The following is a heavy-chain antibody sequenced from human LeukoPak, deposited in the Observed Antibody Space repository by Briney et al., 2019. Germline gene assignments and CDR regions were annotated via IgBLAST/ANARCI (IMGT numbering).Heavy chain of an antibody. V-gene: IGHV1-24*01. CDR3: ATFSQYQLRKLDAFDI. Sequence: ASVKVSCKVSGYTLTELSMHWVRQAPGKGLEWMGGFDPEDGETIYAQKFQGRVTMTEDTSTDTAYMKLSSLRSEDTAVYYCATFSQYQLRKLDAFDIWGQGTMVTVSS. J-gene: IGHJ3*02. D-gene: IGHD2-2*01. CDR1: GYTLTELS. CDR2: FDPEDGET.